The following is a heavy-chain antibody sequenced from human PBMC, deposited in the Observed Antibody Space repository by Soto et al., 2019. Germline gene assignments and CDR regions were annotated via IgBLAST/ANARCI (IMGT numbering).Heavy chain of an antibody. D-gene: IGHD2-21*02. Sequence: PGGSLRLSCSGSGFAFGDYAVSWFRQAPGKGLEWVGFIRSKAYGGTTEFAASVKGRFTISRDDSKSIASLQMNSLKTEDTAVYYCNGRYCRTTSDCYGHFDPWGQGALVTVSS. V-gene: IGHV3-49*03. CDR3: NGRYCRTTSDCYGHFDP. CDR1: GFAFGDYA. J-gene: IGHJ5*02. CDR2: IRSKAYGGTT.